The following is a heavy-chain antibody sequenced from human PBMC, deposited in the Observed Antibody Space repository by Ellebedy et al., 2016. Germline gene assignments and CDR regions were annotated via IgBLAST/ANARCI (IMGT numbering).Heavy chain of an antibody. V-gene: IGHV3-74*01. CDR3: VRGCTNGECQPGGFDY. D-gene: IGHD2-8*01. Sequence: ETLSLTCAASGFTFSRCWMHWVRQVPGKGLLWVSRVYSDETTTLYTDSVKGRFTVSRDNAKNTLYLQMNSLRAEDTAVYYCVRGCTNGECQPGGFDYWGQGTLVTVSS. CDR1: GFTFSRCW. CDR2: VYSDETTT. J-gene: IGHJ4*02.